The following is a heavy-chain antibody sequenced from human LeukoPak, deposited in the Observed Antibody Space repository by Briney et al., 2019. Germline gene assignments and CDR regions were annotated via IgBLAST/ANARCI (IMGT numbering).Heavy chain of an antibody. Sequence: SVKVSCKASGGTFSSYAISWVRQAPGQGLEWMGGIIPIFGTANYAQKFQGRVTITADESMSTAYMELSSLRSEDTAVYYCASPRDSSGYYYPMDYWGLGTLVTVSS. V-gene: IGHV1-69*13. CDR3: ASPRDSSGYYYPMDY. J-gene: IGHJ4*02. CDR1: GGTFSSYA. CDR2: IIPIFGTA. D-gene: IGHD3-22*01.